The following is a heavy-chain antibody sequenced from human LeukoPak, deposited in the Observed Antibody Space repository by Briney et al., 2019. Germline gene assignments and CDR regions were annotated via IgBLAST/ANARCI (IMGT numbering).Heavy chain of an antibody. CDR2: ISGSGGST. J-gene: IGHJ4*02. CDR3: AKDKNIAGGQDY. V-gene: IGHV3-23*01. CDR1: GFTFSSYA. Sequence: PGGSLRLSCAASGFTFSSYAMSWVRQAPGKGLEWVSAISGSGGSTYYADSVKGRFTISRDNSKNTLYLQMNSLRAEGTAVYYCAKDKNIAGGQDYWGQGTLVTVSS. D-gene: IGHD6-13*01.